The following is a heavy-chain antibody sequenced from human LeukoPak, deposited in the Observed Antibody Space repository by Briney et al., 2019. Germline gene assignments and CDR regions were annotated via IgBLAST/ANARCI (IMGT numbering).Heavy chain of an antibody. V-gene: IGHV3-30*02. CDR3: AKDGPQSSSGWYVDY. CDR2: IRDDESNK. CDR1: GFTFTNYG. J-gene: IGHJ4*02. Sequence: PGGSLRLSCVASGFTFTNYGMHWVRQAPGKGLEWVAFIRDDESNKYHAGSVEGRFTISRDNFKNTLYLQMNSLRAEDTAAYYCAKDGPQSSSGWYVDYWGQGTLVTVSS. D-gene: IGHD6-19*01.